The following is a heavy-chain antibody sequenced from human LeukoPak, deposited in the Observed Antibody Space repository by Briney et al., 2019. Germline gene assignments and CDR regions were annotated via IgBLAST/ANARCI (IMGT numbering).Heavy chain of an antibody. CDR2: IYYSGNT. V-gene: IGHV4-59*01. CDR3: AGEDYFDSSGYASWRFDI. CDR1: GESFSGYY. J-gene: IGHJ3*02. Sequence: SETLSLTCVVYGESFSGYYWTWIRQPPGKGLEWIGHIYYSGNTIYNPSLKSRVTISVDTSKNQFSLKLTSVTTADTAVYYCAGEDYFDSSGYASWRFDIWGQGTMVTVSS. D-gene: IGHD3-22*01.